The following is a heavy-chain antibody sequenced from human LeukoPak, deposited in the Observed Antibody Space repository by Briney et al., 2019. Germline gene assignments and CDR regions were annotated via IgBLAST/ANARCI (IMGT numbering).Heavy chain of an antibody. J-gene: IGHJ4*02. D-gene: IGHD3-10*01. CDR2: ISGSGGST. V-gene: IGHV3-23*01. Sequence: PGGSLRLSCVASSFSFTTHAMGWVRQAPGKGLEWVSHISGSGGSTKYSGSVKGRFTISRDNSKNTLYLQINSLGADDTAVYYCAKDQDPHSYGSGSYAPFDYWGQGTLVTVSS. CDR1: SFSFTTHA. CDR3: AKDQDPHSYGSGSYAPFDY.